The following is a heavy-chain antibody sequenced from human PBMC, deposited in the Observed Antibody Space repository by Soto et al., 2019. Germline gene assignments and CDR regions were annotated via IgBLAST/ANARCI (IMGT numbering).Heavy chain of an antibody. V-gene: IGHV1-18*01. CDR3: ATIARTWRDNYNYYRMDV. Sequence: RASVKVSCKASGYSFTTYDISWVRQAPGQGLEWMGWISGSGCDTNSAQKLQGRVTLTTETSTHTAYMDLRRLRFDDTAVYYSATIARTWRDNYNYYRMDVWGEGTKVTVCS. D-gene: IGHD2-21*01. J-gene: IGHJ6*01. CDR2: ISGSGCDT. CDR1: GYSFTTYD.